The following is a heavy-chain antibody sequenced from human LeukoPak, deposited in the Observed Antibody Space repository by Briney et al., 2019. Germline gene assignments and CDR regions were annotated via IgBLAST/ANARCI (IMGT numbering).Heavy chain of an antibody. J-gene: IGHJ5*02. CDR3: ARYYYGSGSSENWFDP. V-gene: IGHV4-59*01. D-gene: IGHD3-10*01. Sequence: PSETLSLTCTVSGGSISSYYWSWIRQPPGKGLEWIGYIYYSRSTNYNPSLKSRVTISVDTSKNQFSLKLSSVTAADTAVYYCARYYYGSGSSENWFDPWGQGTLVTVSS. CDR1: GGSISSYY. CDR2: IYYSRST.